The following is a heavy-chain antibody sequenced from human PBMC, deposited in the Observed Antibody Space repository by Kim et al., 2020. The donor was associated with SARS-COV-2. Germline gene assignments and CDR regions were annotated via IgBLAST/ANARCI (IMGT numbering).Heavy chain of an antibody. D-gene: IGHD2-8*01. CDR3: SRDSSMCNGCAFEV. CDR2: INQDESKI. V-gene: IGHV3-7*05. CDR1: TVTFSTYY. Sequence: GGSLRLSCAASTVTFSTYYMSWVRQAPGKGLEWVANINQDESKINYVDSVKGRFTISRDNARNSLFLQMSSLRTADTALYYCSRDSSMCNGCAFEVWGQG. J-gene: IGHJ3*01.